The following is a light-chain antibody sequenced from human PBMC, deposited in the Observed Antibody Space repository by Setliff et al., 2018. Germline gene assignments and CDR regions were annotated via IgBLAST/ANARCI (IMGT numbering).Light chain of an antibody. Sequence: QSVLTQPASVPGSPGQSITISCSGTSSDVGSYDFVSWYQQYPGKAPKLIIYDVSSRPSGVSNRFSGSKAGNTASLTISGLQAEDEADYYCSAYTSSSTDVFGIGTKVTVL. V-gene: IGLV2-14*01. CDR3: SAYTSSSTDV. CDR2: DVS. J-gene: IGLJ1*01. CDR1: SSDVGSYDF.